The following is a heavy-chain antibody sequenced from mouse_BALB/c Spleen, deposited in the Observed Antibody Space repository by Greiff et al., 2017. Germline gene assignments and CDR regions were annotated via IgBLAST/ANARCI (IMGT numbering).Heavy chain of an antibody. V-gene: IGHV5-17*02. CDR2: ISSGSSTI. CDR1: GFTFSSFG. Sequence: DVMLVESGGGLVQPGGSRKLSCAASGFTFSSFGMHWVRQAPEKGLEWVAYISSGSSTIYYADTVKGRFTISRDNPKNTLFLQMTSLRSEDTAMYYCAREDNYGSSYWYFDVWGAGTTVTVSS. D-gene: IGHD1-1*01. CDR3: AREDNYGSSYWYFDV. J-gene: IGHJ1*01.